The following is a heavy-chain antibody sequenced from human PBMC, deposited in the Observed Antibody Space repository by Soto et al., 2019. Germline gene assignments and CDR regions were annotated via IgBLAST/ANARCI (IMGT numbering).Heavy chain of an antibody. Sequence: QVQLVESGGGVVQPGRSLRLSCAASGFSFSTYGMHWVRQAPGKGLEWVAVISYDESSKYYADSVKGRFTISIDNSKNTLYLQMNSLRAEDTAVYYCAKEGSTRTVTSHNGMDVWGQGTTVTVSS. CDR3: AKEGSTRTVTSHNGMDV. CDR2: ISYDESSK. J-gene: IGHJ6*02. V-gene: IGHV3-30*18. CDR1: GFSFSTYG. D-gene: IGHD4-17*01.